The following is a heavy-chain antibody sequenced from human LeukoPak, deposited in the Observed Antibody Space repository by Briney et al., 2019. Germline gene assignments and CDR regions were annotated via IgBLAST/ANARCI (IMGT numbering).Heavy chain of an antibody. J-gene: IGHJ4*02. D-gene: IGHD6-13*01. CDR2: ASYDGGNK. Sequence: GGSLRLSCAASGFALSMYTLHWVRQAPGKGLECVAIASYDGGNKYYADSVKGRFTISRDNSKNTLYLQMNSLKTEDTAVYYCARVAAPRSNDYWGQGTLVTVSS. V-gene: IGHV3-30-3*01. CDR1: GFALSMYT. CDR3: ARVAAPRSNDY.